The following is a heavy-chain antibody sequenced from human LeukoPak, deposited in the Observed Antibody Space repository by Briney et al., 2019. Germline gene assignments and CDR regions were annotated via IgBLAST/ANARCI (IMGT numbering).Heavy chain of an antibody. D-gene: IGHD2-21*01. CDR1: GYSISSGYF. V-gene: IGHV4-38-2*02. CDR3: ARGLEVNLSLDP. Sequence: PSETLPLTCTVSGYSISSGYFWAWIRQPPGKGLEWIGNIYHSGSTFYNPSLKSQVTMSVDTSKNHFSLKLSSVTAADTALYYCARGLEVNLSLDPWGQGTLVTVSS. CDR2: IYHSGST. J-gene: IGHJ5*02.